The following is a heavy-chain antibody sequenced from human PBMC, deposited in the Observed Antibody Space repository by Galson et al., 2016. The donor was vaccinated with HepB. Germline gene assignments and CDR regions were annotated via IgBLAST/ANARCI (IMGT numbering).Heavy chain of an antibody. D-gene: IGHD1-7*01. CDR2: VGSAGDT. V-gene: IGHV3-13*01. Sequence: SLRLSCAASGFSFSDHDMHWVRQAPGKGLEWVSAVGSAGDTYYQGSVKGRFTISRENAKNSFFLQMNNLRLEDTAVYYCTRKNWNFGAFDIWGQGTMVTVSS. CDR1: GFSFSDHD. CDR3: TRKNWNFGAFDI. J-gene: IGHJ3*02.